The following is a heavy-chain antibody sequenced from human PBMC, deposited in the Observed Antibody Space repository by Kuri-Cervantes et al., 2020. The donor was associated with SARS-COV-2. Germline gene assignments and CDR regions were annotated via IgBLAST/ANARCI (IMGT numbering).Heavy chain of an antibody. CDR1: GYTFTSYG. J-gene: IGHJ5*02. V-gene: IGHV1-18*01. CDR2: ISAYNGNT. Sequence: ASVKVSCKASGYTFTSYGTSWVRQAPGQGLEWMGWISAYNGNTNYAQKLQGRVTMTTDTSTSTAYMELRSLRSDDTAVYYCARVGPVVPAAMDWFDPWGQGTLVTVSS. D-gene: IGHD2-2*01. CDR3: ARVGPVVPAAMDWFDP.